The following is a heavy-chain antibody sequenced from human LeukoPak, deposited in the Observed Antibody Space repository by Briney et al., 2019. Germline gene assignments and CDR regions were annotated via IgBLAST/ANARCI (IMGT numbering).Heavy chain of an antibody. CDR2: IYYSGST. D-gene: IGHD3-16*01. CDR1: GGSISSYY. CDR3: ARGGGPPSYLDY. Sequence: RPSETLSLTCTVSGGSISSYYWSWIRQPPRKGLEWIGYIYYSGSTNYNPSLKSRVTISVDTSKNQFSLKLSSVTTADTAVYFCARGGGPPSYLDYWGQGTLVTVSS. V-gene: IGHV4-59*01. J-gene: IGHJ4*02.